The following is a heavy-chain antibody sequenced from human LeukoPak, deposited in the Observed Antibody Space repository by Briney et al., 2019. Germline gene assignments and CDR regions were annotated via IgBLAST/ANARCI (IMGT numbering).Heavy chain of an antibody. D-gene: IGHD3-10*01. V-gene: IGHV3-23*01. CDR2: ISGSGGER. CDR1: GFNFINYW. CDR3: AKDYYALLWFGEFNRKYYFDY. Sequence: PWGSLRLSCAASGFNFINYWMNWVRQAPGKGLELASGISGSGGERYYTESVKGWFTISRDNSKNTLYLQMNSLRAEDTAVYYCAKDYYALLWFGEFNRKYYFDYWGQGTLVTVSS. J-gene: IGHJ4*02.